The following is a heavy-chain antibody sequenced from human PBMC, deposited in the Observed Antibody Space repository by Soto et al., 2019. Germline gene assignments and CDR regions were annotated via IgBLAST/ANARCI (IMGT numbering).Heavy chain of an antibody. D-gene: IGHD3-10*01. CDR3: ARGDSMARGVVYYFDY. CDR2: INHSGST. J-gene: IGHJ4*02. V-gene: IGHV4-34*01. Sequence: SETLSLTCAVYGGSFSGYYWSWIRQPPGKGLEWIGEINHSGSTNYNPSLKSRVTISVDTSKNQFSLKLSSVTAADTAVYYCARGDSMARGVVYYFDYWGQGTLVTVSS. CDR1: GGSFSGYY.